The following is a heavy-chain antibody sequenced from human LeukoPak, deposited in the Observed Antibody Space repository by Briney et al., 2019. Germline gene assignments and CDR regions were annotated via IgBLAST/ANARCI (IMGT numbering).Heavy chain of an antibody. V-gene: IGHV3-11*01. CDR2: ISRSGSTK. CDR1: GFTFSDYN. CDR3: AKDPYSSSWYGGLWFDP. Sequence: GGSLRLSCAASGFTFSDYNMRWIRQAPGKGLEWVSSISRSGSTKYYADSVKGRFTISRDNSKNTLYLQMNSLRAEDTAVYYCAKDPYSSSWYGGLWFDPWGQGTLVTVSS. J-gene: IGHJ5*02. D-gene: IGHD6-13*01.